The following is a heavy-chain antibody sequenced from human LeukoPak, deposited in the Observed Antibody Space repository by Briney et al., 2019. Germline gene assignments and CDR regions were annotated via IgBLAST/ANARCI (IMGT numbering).Heavy chain of an antibody. Sequence: SETLSLTCTVSGYSISNSYYWGWIRQPPRKGLEWIGSIYHSRSTYYNSPLKSRVTMSVDTSKHQFSLRLSSVTAADTAIYFCARSGILAPADCWGQGTLVTVSS. CDR1: GYSISNSYY. J-gene: IGHJ4*02. D-gene: IGHD3-3*02. V-gene: IGHV4-38-2*02. CDR3: ARSGILAPADC. CDR2: IYHSRST.